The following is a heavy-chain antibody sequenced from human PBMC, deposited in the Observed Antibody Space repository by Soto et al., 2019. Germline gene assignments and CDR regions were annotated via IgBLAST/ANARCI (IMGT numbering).Heavy chain of an antibody. V-gene: IGHV3-21*01. J-gene: IGHJ6*02. CDR3: ARADDYGDYMGRVYYYYYGMDV. Sequence: GGSLRLSCAASGFTFSSYSMNWVRQAPGKGLEWVSSISSSSSYIYYADSVKGRFTISRDNAKNSLYLQMNSLRAEDTAVYYCARADDYGDYMGRVYYYYYGMDVWGQGTTVTVSS. CDR2: ISSSSSYI. CDR1: GFTFSSYS. D-gene: IGHD4-17*01.